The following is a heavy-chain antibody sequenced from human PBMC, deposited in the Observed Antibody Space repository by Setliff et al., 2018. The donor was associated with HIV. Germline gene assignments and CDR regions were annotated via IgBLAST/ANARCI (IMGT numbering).Heavy chain of an antibody. CDR1: GYNFENYA. V-gene: IGHV7-4-1*02. J-gene: IGHJ5*02. CDR3: ARALYGDYGGDLNWLDP. D-gene: IGHD4-17*01. CDR2: IDTNSGSP. Sequence: ASVKVSCKTSGYNFENYAINWVRQAPGQGLEWMGWIDTNSGSPTYAQAFTGRFLFSVDTVVATAYLQINNLKTEDTAVYYCARALYGDYGGDLNWLDPWGQGTRVTVSS.